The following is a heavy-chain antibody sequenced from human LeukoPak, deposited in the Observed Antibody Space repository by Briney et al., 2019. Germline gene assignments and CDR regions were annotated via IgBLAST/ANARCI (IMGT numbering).Heavy chain of an antibody. CDR1: GDSVSSNSAA. CDR2: TYYRSKWYY. CDR3: ARDPVGGSTIFDY. D-gene: IGHD1-26*01. Sequence: SQTLSLTCAISGDSVSSNSAAWNWIRQSPSRGLEWLGRTYYRSKWYYDYAVAAKSRISINPDTSKNQFSLQLSSVTPEDTAVYYCARDPVGGSTIFDYWGQGTLVTVSS. V-gene: IGHV6-1*01. J-gene: IGHJ4*02.